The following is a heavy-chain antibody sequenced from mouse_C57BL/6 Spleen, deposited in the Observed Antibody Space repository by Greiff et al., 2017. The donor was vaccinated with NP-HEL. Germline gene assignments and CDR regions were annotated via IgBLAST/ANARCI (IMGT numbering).Heavy chain of an antibody. Sequence: EVQRVESGGDLVKPGGSLKLSCAASGFTFSSYGMSWVRQTPDKRLEWVATISSGGSYTYYPDSVKGRFTLSRDNAKNTLYLQMSSLKSEDTAMYYWAREGLDMGLRLGYAMDYWGQGTSVTVSS. J-gene: IGHJ4*01. CDR1: GFTFSSYG. V-gene: IGHV5-6*01. CDR3: AREGLDMGLRLGYAMDY. D-gene: IGHD2-4*01. CDR2: ISSGGSYT.